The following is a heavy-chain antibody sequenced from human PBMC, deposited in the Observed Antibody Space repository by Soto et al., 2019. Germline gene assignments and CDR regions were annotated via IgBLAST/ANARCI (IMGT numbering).Heavy chain of an antibody. D-gene: IGHD2-21*02. Sequence: QVQLQESGPGLVKPSQTLSLTCSVSGGSISSGGYYXXXXXXXXXXXLEWIAYIYYSGSTYYNPSLKSRVTISVDTSKNQFSLKLSSVTAADTAMYYCAREPCGGDCYGYYYHGMDVWGQGTTVTVSS. CDR3: AREPCGGDCYGYYYHGMDV. CDR2: IYYSGST. CDR1: GGSISSGGYY. V-gene: IGHV4-31*03. J-gene: IGHJ6*02.